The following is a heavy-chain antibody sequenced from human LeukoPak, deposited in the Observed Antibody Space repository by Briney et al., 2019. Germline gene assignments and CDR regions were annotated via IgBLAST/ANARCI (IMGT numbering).Heavy chain of an antibody. CDR3: ARGRSGKREQYYYYMDV. V-gene: IGHV4-34*01. CDR2: INHSGST. CDR1: GGSFSGYY. D-gene: IGHD1/OR15-1a*01. J-gene: IGHJ6*03. Sequence: SETLSLTCAVYGGSFSGYYWSWIRQPPGKGLGWIGEINHSGSTNYNPSLKSRVTISVDTSKNQFSLKLSSVTAADTAVYYCARGRSGKREQYYYYMDVWGKGTTVTVSS.